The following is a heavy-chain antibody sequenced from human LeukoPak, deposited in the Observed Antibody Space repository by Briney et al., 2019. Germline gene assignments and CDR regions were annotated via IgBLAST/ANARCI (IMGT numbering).Heavy chain of an antibody. CDR1: GFTFNIYD. CDR2: ISSSTNYI. J-gene: IGHJ6*03. Sequence: GGSLRLSCAASGFTFNIYDMNWVRQAPGKGLEWVSSISSSTNYIYYADSVKGRFTFSRDNSKNTLYLQMNSLRDEDTAVYYCARVRYYYMDVWGKGTTVTISS. V-gene: IGHV3-21*04. D-gene: IGHD1-14*01. CDR3: ARVRYYYMDV.